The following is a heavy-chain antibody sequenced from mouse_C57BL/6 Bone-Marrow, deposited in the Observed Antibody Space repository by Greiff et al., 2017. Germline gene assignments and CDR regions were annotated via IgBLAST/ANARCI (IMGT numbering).Heavy chain of an antibody. Sequence: EVQLQESGAELVRPGSSVKMSCKTSGYTFTSYGINWVKQRPGQGLEWIGNIHIGNGYTEYNEKFKGKATLTSDTSSSTAYMQLSSLTSEDSAIYVCAEWGVLYFDYWGQGTTLTVSS. J-gene: IGHJ2*01. CDR3: AEWGVLYFDY. CDR1: GYTFTSYG. CDR2: IHIGNGYT. V-gene: IGHV1-58*01.